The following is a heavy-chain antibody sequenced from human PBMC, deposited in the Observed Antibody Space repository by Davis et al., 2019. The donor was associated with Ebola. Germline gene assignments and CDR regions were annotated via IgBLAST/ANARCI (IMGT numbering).Heavy chain of an antibody. CDR1: GGSISSYY. V-gene: IGHV4-34*01. D-gene: IGHD6-13*01. J-gene: IGHJ4*02. Sequence: PSETLSLTCTVSGGSISSYYWSWIRQPPGKGLEWIGEINHSGSTNYNPSLKSRVTISVDTSKNQFSLKLSSVTAADTAVYYCARLSAVAFDYWGQGTLVTVSS. CDR3: ARLSAVAFDY. CDR2: INHSGST.